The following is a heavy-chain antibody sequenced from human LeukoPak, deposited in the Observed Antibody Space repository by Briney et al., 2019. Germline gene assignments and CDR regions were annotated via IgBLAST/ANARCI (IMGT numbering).Heavy chain of an antibody. CDR2: ISYDGSNK. D-gene: IGHD4-23*01. V-gene: IGHV3-30-3*01. CDR1: GFTFSSYA. J-gene: IGHJ4*02. CDR3: ASYGYGGNPRPIDY. Sequence: PGRSLRLSCAASGFTFSSYAMHWVRQASGKGLEWVAVISYDGSNKYYADSVKGRFTISRDNSKNTLYLQMNSLRAEDTAVYYCASYGYGGNPRPIDYWGQGTLVTVSS.